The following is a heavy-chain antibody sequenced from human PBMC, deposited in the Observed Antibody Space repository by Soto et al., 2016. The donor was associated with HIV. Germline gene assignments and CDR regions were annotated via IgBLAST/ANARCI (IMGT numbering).Heavy chain of an antibody. CDR1: GYTFTGYY. CDR2: INPNSGGT. Sequence: QVQLVQSGAEVKKPGASVKVSCKASGYTFTGYYMHWVRRAPGQGLEWMGWINPNSGGTNYAQKFQGRVTMTRDTSISTAYMELSRLRSDDTAVYYCARGFRYYDRGDYFDYWGQGTLVTVSS. J-gene: IGHJ4*02. CDR3: ARGFRYYDRGDYFDY. V-gene: IGHV1-2*02. D-gene: IGHD3-22*01.